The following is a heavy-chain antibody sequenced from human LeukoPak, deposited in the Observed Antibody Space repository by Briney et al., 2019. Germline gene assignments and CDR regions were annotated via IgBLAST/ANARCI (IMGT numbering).Heavy chain of an antibody. CDR3: ARVGREDYYYMDV. D-gene: IGHD1-26*01. Sequence: GRSLRLSCAASGFTFSSYGMHWVRQAPGKGLEWVAVIWYDGSNKYYADSVKGRFTISRDNSKNTLYLQMNSLRAEDTAVYYCARVGREDYYYMDVWGKGTTVTVS. V-gene: IGHV3-33*01. CDR1: GFTFSSYG. CDR2: IWYDGSNK. J-gene: IGHJ6*03.